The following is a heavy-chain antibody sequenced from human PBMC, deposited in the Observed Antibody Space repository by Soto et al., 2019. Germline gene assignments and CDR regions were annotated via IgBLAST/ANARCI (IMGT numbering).Heavy chain of an antibody. D-gene: IGHD6-19*01. CDR3: AKATGSIAVAGTEYYYVMDV. CDR1: GFAFSNYA. Sequence: QVQLVESGGGVVQPGRSLRFSCADSGFAFSNYAIHWDRQTPGKGLMWVAVISYDGSNKYYVDSVNGRFTISRDNSKNRLDLQMKSLRAEDTAVSYCAKATGSIAVAGTEYYYVMDVRAQGTTITVSS. V-gene: IGHV3-30*18. CDR2: ISYDGSNK. J-gene: IGHJ6*01.